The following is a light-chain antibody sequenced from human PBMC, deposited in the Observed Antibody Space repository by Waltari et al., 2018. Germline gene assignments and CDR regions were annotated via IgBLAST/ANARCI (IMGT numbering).Light chain of an antibody. J-gene: IGLJ2*01. Sequence: SYELTQPSSVSVSPGQTVRLTSSGDVLSKKHARGFQQKPGQAPGLGIFKDNERPSGIPERFSGSSTGTTVTLTISGSQVEDEADYYCYSAADNNLVFGGGTKLTVL. CDR3: YSAADNNLV. V-gene: IGLV3-27*01. CDR2: KDN. CDR1: VLSKKH.